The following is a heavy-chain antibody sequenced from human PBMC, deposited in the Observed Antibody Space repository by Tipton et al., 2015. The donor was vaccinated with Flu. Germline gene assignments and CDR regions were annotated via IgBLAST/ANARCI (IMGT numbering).Heavy chain of an antibody. V-gene: IGHV4-59*01. J-gene: IGHJ2*01. D-gene: IGHD4-23*01. Sequence: LRLSCTVSGGSISSYYWSWIRQPPGKGLEWIGYIYYSGSTNYNPSLKSRVTISVDTSKNQFSLKLSSVTAGDTAVYYCATQLLQPGGRVQYWYFDLWGRGALVTVSS. CDR3: ATQLLQPGGRVQYWYFDL. CDR1: GGSISSYY. CDR2: IYYSGST.